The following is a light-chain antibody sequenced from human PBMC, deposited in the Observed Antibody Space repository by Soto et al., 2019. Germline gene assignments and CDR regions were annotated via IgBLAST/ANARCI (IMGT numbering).Light chain of an antibody. V-gene: IGKV1-5*01. Sequence: DIHMTQSPSTLSASVGDRVTITCRASESIGRWLAWYQQKPGKAPKLLIYDASSLESGVPSRFSGSGSGTLFILTISILHPDYFTSYYCQQYKCYPCTFGQGTRLDIK. CDR2: DAS. J-gene: IGKJ1*01. CDR1: ESIGRW. CDR3: QQYKCYPCT.